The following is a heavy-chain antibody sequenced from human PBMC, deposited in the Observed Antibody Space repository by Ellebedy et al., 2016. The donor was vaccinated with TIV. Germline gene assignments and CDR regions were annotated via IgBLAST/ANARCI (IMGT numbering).Heavy chain of an antibody. J-gene: IGHJ4*02. CDR3: ARNFYGSGSYTHSTFDY. Sequence: AASVKVSCRASGYTLTSYAFSWVRQPPGQGLEWMGWISAYNGNTTYAQKLQGRVTLTTDTSTSTAYMELRSLRSDDTAVYYCARNFYGSGSYTHSTFDYWGQGTLVTVSS. V-gene: IGHV1-18*01. D-gene: IGHD3-10*01. CDR1: GYTLTSYA. CDR2: ISAYNGNT.